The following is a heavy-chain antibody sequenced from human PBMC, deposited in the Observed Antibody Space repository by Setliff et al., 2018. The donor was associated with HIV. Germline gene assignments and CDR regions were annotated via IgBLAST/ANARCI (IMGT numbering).Heavy chain of an antibody. CDR3: AREGRSSSGYYYPYYFDY. Sequence: SETLSLTCSVSGVSTSSSTYYWGWIRQPPGKGLEWIGYIFYTGSTYYNPSLKSRVTISADTSKNHFSLRLSYVTAADTAVYYCAREGRSSSGYYYPYYFDYWGQGTLVTVSS. V-gene: IGHV4-39*02. CDR2: IFYTGST. D-gene: IGHD3-22*01. J-gene: IGHJ4*02. CDR1: GVSTSSSTYY.